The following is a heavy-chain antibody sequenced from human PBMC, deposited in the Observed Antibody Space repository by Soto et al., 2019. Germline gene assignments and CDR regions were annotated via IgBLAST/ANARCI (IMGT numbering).Heavy chain of an antibody. V-gene: IGHV3-23*01. J-gene: IGHJ3*02. CDR1: GFTFSSYA. CDR2: ISGSGGST. D-gene: IGHD2-15*01. CDR3: AKSSFDIVVVVAATMNDAFEI. Sequence: GGSLRLSCAASGFTFSSYAMSWVRQAPGKGLEWVSAISGSGGSTYYADSVKGRFTISRDNSKNTLYLQMNSLRAEDTAVYYCAKSSFDIVVVVAATMNDAFEIWGQGTMVTVSS.